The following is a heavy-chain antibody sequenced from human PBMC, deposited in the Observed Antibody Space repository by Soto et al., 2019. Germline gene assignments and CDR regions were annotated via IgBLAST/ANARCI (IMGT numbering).Heavy chain of an antibody. D-gene: IGHD4-4*01. V-gene: IGHV3-30-3*01. CDR3: ARTVTTLSPPPC. CDR1: GFTFSSYA. CDR2: ISYDGSNK. Sequence: GGSLRLSCAASGFTFSSYAMHWVRQAPGKGLEWVAVISYDGSNKYYADSVKGRFTISRDNSKNTLYLQMNSLRAEDTAVYYCARTVTTLSPPPCWGQGTLVTVSS. J-gene: IGHJ4*02.